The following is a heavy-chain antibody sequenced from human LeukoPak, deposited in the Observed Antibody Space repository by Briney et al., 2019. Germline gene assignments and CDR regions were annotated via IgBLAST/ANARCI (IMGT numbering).Heavy chain of an antibody. CDR3: ARHPGRVTGFDY. CDR1: GYSISSGYY. J-gene: IGHJ4*02. D-gene: IGHD1-14*01. V-gene: IGHV4-38-2*01. Sequence: SETLSLTCAVSGYSISSGYYWGWIRQPPGEGLEWIGSIYHSGSTYYNPSLKSRVTISVDTSKNQFSQKLSSVTAADTAVYYCARHPGRVTGFDYWGQGTLVTVSS. CDR2: IYHSGST.